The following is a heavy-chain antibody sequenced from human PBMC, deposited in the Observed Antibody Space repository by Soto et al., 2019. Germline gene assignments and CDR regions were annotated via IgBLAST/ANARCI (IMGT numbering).Heavy chain of an antibody. Sequence: EVQLLESGGGLVQPGGSLRLSCAGSGFTFSDYAISWVRQAPGKGLEWVSAMSGRGGSVYYADSVKGRFTISRDNSKNTGYLQMSRLRGEDTAIYYCAKTFGSNWLLDYWGRGTLVTVSS. V-gene: IGHV3-23*01. CDR3: AKTFGSNWLLDY. CDR1: GFTFSDYA. D-gene: IGHD6-13*01. J-gene: IGHJ4*02. CDR2: MSGRGGSV.